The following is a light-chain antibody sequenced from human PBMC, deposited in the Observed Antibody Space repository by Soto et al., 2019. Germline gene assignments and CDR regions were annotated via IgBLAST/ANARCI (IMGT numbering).Light chain of an antibody. CDR1: GSDVGAYNY. CDR3: QSYDSSLSGPWV. Sequence: QSALTQPPSASGSPGQSVTISCTGTGSDVGAYNYVSWYRQYPGKAPKLVIFEVNKRPSGVPDRISGSKSGITASLAITGLQAEDEADYYCQSYDSSLSGPWVFGGGTKLTVL. J-gene: IGLJ3*02. CDR2: EVN. V-gene: IGLV2-8*01.